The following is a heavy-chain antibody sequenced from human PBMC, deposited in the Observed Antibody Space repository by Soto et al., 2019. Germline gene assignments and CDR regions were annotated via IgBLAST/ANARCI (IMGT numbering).Heavy chain of an antibody. J-gene: IGHJ4*02. Sequence: GGSLRLSCEASGLTFSSQAMTWVRQAPGKGLEWISIISGSGGSTYYADSVKGRFTISRNNSKNTLYLQMNSLRAEDTAVYYCANVGRSTVRGYWGQGTLVTVSS. CDR2: ISGSGGST. V-gene: IGHV3-23*01. D-gene: IGHD3-10*01. CDR3: ANVGRSTVRGY. CDR1: GLTFSSQA.